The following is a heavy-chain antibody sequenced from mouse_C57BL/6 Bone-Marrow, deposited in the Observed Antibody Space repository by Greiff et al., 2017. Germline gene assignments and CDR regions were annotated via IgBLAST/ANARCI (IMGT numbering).Heavy chain of an antibody. CDR2: IYPGSGNT. CDR3: AREGTGPFDY. Sequence: VQLQQSGAELVRPGASVKLSCKASGYTFTDYYINWVKQRPGQGLEWIARIYPGSGNTYYNEKFKGKATLTAEKSSSTAYMQLSSLTSEDSAVYFCAREGTGPFDYWGQGTTLTVSS. V-gene: IGHV1-76*01. CDR1: GYTFTDYY. D-gene: IGHD4-1*01. J-gene: IGHJ2*01.